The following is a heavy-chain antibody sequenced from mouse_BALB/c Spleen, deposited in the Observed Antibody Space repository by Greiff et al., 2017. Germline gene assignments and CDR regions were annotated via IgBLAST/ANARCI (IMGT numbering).Heavy chain of an antibody. V-gene: IGHV1-7*01. CDR1: GYTFTSYW. D-gene: IGHD2-10*01. CDR3: ARTYYGNYYYAMDY. J-gene: IGHJ4*01. CDR2: INPSTGYT. Sequence: QVQLKQSGAELAKPGASVKMSCKASGYTFTSYWMHWVKQRPGQGLEWIGYINPSTGYTEYNQKFKDKATLTADKSSSTAYMQLSSLTSEDSAVYYCARTYYGNYYYAMDYWGQGTSVTVSS.